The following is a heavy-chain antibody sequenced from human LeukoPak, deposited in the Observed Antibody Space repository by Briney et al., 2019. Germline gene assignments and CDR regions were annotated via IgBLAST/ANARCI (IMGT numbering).Heavy chain of an antibody. CDR3: SRRGSITIFGVVTDYYYYMDV. Sequence: SQTLSLTCAVSGGSISSGGYSWSWLRQPPGKGLEWIGYIYHSGSTYYNPSLKSRVTISVDTSKSQFSLKLSSVTAADTAVYYCSRRGSITIFGVVTDYYYYMDVWGKGTTVTVSS. V-gene: IGHV4-30-2*01. D-gene: IGHD3-3*01. J-gene: IGHJ6*03. CDR1: GGSISSGGYS. CDR2: IYHSGST.